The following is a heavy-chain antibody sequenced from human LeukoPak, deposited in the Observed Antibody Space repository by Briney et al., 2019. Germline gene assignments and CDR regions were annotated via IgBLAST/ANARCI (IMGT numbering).Heavy chain of an antibody. CDR3: VRVAVAGNLNNWFDP. D-gene: IGHD6-19*01. V-gene: IGHV3-33*01. CDR2: IWYDGSNK. Sequence: QTGRSLRLSCAASGFTFSNYGMHWVRQAPGKGLEWVAVIWYDGSNKYYADSVKGRFTISRDNSKNTLYLQMNSLRAEDTAVYYCVRVAVAGNLNNWFDPCGQGTLVTVSS. J-gene: IGHJ5*02. CDR1: GFTFSNYG.